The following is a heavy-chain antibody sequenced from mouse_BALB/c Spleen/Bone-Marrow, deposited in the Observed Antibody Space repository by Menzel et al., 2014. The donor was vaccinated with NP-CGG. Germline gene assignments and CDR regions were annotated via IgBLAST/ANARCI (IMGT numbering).Heavy chain of an antibody. CDR1: GFNIKDTY. J-gene: IGHJ2*01. CDR2: IDPANGNT. CDR3: ASYVSGYYFDY. V-gene: IGHV14-3*02. Sequence: VQLKDSGAELVKPGASVKLSCTASGFNIKDTYMHWVKQRPEQGLEWIGGIDPANGNTKYDPKFQGKATITADTSSNTAYLRLSSLTSEDTAVYYCASYVSGYYFDYWGQGTTLTVSS.